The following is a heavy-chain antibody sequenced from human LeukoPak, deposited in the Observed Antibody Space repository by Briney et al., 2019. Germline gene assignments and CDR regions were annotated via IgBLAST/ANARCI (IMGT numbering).Heavy chain of an antibody. D-gene: IGHD3-22*01. V-gene: IGHV1-18*01. CDR1: GYTFTIYG. Sequence: ASVTVSFKASGYTFTIYGISWVRRAPGQGLEWMGWISAYNGNTNYAQKLQGRVTMTTDTSTSTAYMELRSLRSDDTAVYYCARDSSGYYGLVSLDYWGQGTLVTVSS. CDR2: ISAYNGNT. J-gene: IGHJ4*02. CDR3: ARDSSGYYGLVSLDY.